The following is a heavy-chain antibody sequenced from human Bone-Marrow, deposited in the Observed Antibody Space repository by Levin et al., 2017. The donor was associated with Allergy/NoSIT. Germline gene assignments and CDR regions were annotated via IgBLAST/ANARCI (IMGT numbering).Heavy chain of an antibody. CDR1: GFSFDDYA. CDR2: ISWNSGRT. V-gene: IGHV3-9*01. D-gene: IGHD4-17*01. CDR3: AKAYDYGDHGGGDEYYYYGMDV. Sequence: TGGSLRLSCAASGFSFDDYAMHWVRQVPGRGLEWVSSISWNSGRTDYADSVKGRFTISRDNAKKSLHLQMNNLRAEDTALYYCAKAYDYGDHGGGDEYYYYGMDVWGQGTTVTVS. J-gene: IGHJ6*02.